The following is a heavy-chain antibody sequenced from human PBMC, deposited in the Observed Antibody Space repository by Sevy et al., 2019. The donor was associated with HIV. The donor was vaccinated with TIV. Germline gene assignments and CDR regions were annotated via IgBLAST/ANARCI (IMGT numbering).Heavy chain of an antibody. CDR1: GGSISSGSYY. D-gene: IGHD5-12*01. V-gene: IGHV4-61*02. Sequence: SETLSLTCTVSGGSISSGSYYWSWIRQPAGKGLEWIGRIYTSGSTYYIPSLKSRVTMSVDTSKNQFSLKLSSVTAADTAVYYCARESRGPYYYYGMDDWGQWTTVTVSS. CDR3: ARESRGPYYYYGMDD. J-gene: IGHJ6*02. CDR2: IYTSGST.